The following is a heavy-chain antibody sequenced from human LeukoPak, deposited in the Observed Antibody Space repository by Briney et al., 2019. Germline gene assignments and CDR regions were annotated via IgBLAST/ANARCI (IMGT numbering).Heavy chain of an antibody. V-gene: IGHV1-8*01. CDR3: ARGRNWFDP. CDR2: VSPNSGNA. CDR1: GYSFTSYD. Sequence: ASVKASRKASGYSFTSYDINWVRQATGQGLEWVGWVSPNSGNAGYEQKFQGRVTMTRNISISTAYMELSSLTSEDTAVYYCARGRNWFDPWGQGTLVTVSS. J-gene: IGHJ5*02.